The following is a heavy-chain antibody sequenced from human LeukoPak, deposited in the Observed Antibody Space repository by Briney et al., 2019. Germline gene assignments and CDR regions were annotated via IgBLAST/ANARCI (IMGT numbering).Heavy chain of an antibody. CDR2: IRYDGSNK. Sequence: PGGSLRLSCAASGFTFSSYGMHWVRQAPGKGLEWVAFIRYDGSNKYYADSVKGRFSISRGNSQNTLYLQMNSLRTEDTAVYYCAKDMSTSAGFDYWGQGTLVTVSS. CDR3: AKDMSTSAGFDY. J-gene: IGHJ4*02. CDR1: GFTFSSYG. V-gene: IGHV3-30*02.